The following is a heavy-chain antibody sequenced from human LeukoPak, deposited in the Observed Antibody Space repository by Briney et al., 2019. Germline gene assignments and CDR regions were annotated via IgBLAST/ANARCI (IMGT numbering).Heavy chain of an antibody. CDR1: GASISSGTYY. J-gene: IGHJ4*02. D-gene: IGHD2-21*02. Sequence: SETLSLTCTVSGASISSGTYYWSWIRQHPGKGPEWIGYIQYTGSTYYNPSLESRVTMSVYRSENQFSLNLSAVSAADTAVYYCAREGLGTAMEYWGQGKLVFVSS. CDR3: AREGLGTAMEY. V-gene: IGHV4-31*03. CDR2: IQYTGST.